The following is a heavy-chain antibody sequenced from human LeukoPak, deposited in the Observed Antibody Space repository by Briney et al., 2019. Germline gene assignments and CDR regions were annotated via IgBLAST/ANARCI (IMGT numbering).Heavy chain of an antibody. V-gene: IGHV1-24*01. Sequence: ASVKVFCKVSGYTLTELSMHWVRQAPGKGLEWMGGFDPEDGETIYAQKFQGRVTMTEDTSTDTAYMKLSSLRSEDTAVYYCATVPRWGSYYFDYWGQGTLVTVSS. J-gene: IGHJ4*02. D-gene: IGHD3-16*01. CDR1: GYTLTELS. CDR3: ATVPRWGSYYFDY. CDR2: FDPEDGET.